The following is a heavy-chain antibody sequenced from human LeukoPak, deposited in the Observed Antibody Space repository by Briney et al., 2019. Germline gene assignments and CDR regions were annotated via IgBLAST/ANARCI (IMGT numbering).Heavy chain of an antibody. Sequence: SWVRQAPGKGLEWIGYIYYSGSTYYNPSLKSRVTISVDTSKNQFSLKLSSVTAADTAVYYCARGDSSWYSYWGQGTLVTVSS. CDR2: IYYSGST. CDR3: ARGDSSWYSY. J-gene: IGHJ4*02. V-gene: IGHV4-31*02. D-gene: IGHD6-13*01.